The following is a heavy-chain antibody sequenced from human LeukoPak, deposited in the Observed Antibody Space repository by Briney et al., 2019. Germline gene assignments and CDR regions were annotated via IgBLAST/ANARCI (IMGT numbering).Heavy chain of an antibody. Sequence: SGGSLRLSCGASGFPFNYYAVTWVRQAPGKGLEWVSTVTVSDNNTYYADSLQGRFTLSGDRAKNTEFLQMDSLRVGDTAVYYCAMATSWYRIDHWGQGTLVTVSS. CDR2: VTVSDNNT. V-gene: IGHV3-23*01. CDR1: GFPFNYYA. J-gene: IGHJ4*02. D-gene: IGHD6-13*01. CDR3: AMATSWYRIDH.